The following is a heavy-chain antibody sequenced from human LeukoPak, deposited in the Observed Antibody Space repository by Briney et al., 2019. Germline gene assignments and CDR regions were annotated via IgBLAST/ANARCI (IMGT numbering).Heavy chain of an antibody. CDR2: IYYSGST. CDR1: GGSISSSSYY. J-gene: IGHJ4*02. D-gene: IGHD6-6*01. CDR3: ASVYSSSSLLDY. V-gene: IGHV4-39*01. Sequence: PSETLSLTCTVSGGSISSSSYYWGWIRQPPGKGLEWIGSIYYSGSTYYNPSLKSRVTISVDTSKNQFSLKLSSVTAADTAVYYCASVYSSSSLLDYWGQGTLVTVSS.